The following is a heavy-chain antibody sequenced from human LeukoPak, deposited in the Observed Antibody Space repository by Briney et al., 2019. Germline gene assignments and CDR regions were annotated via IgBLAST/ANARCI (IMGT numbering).Heavy chain of an antibody. CDR2: INHSGST. J-gene: IGHJ5*02. CDR3: ARRPTYGTSRNWFDP. D-gene: IGHD4-17*01. CDR1: GGSFSGYY. Sequence: SETLSLTCAVYGGSFSGYYWSWIRQPPGKGLEWIGEINHSGSTNCNPSLKSRVTISVDTSKNQFSLKLSSVTAADTAVYYCARRPTYGTSRNWFDPWGQGTLVTVSS. V-gene: IGHV4-34*01.